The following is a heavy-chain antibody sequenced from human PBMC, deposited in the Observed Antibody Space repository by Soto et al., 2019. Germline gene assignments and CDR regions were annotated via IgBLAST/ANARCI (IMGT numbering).Heavy chain of an antibody. J-gene: IGHJ5*01. Sequence: VQLLESGGGLVQPGGSLTLSCAASRFRFSDFAMSWVCQAPGKGLEWVSSIGGLGSDTYYADPVKGRFTISRDNSKSTLYLQMDGLRDEDTAVYYCAKDAVPYNGKWDWFDSWGQGTLVIVS. CDR2: IGGLGSDT. D-gene: IGHD1-20*01. CDR1: RFRFSDFA. CDR3: AKDAVPYNGKWDWFDS. V-gene: IGHV3-23*01.